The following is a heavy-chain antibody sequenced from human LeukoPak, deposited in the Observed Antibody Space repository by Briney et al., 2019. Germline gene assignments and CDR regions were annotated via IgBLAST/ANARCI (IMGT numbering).Heavy chain of an antibody. V-gene: IGHV3-11*04. CDR2: VSSSGNTI. D-gene: IGHD4-17*01. CDR1: GLTFTDAW. Sequence: GGSLRLSCAASGLTFTDAWMTWVRQAPGKGLEWVSYVSSSGNTIYYADSVKGRFIISRDNAKNSLYLQMNSLRAEDTAVYYCARGPLQRDYGDYGVGFDFWGQGTMVTVSS. J-gene: IGHJ3*01. CDR3: ARGPLQRDYGDYGVGFDF.